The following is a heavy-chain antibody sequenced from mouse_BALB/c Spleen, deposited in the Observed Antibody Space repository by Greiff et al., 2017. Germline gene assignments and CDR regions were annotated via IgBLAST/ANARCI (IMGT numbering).Heavy chain of an antibody. Sequence: QVLLQQSGAELAKPGASVKLSCKASGYTFTSYWMHWVNQRPGQGLEWIGYINPSTGYTEYNQKFKDKATLTADKSSSTAYMQLSSLTSEDSAVYYCASIYYGYDRYFDYWGQGTTLTVSS. CDR2: INPSTGYT. CDR3: ASIYYGYDRYFDY. D-gene: IGHD2-2*01. J-gene: IGHJ2*01. V-gene: IGHV1-7*01. CDR1: GYTFTSYW.